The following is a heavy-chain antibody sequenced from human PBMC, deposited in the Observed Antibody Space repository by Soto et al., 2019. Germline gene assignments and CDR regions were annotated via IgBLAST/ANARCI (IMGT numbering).Heavy chain of an antibody. V-gene: IGHV3-30*18. CDR1: GFTFSGYG. CDR3: AKSEGYCSTTSGSPDY. CDR2: VSYDGNNK. D-gene: IGHD2-2*01. Sequence: QGQLVESGGGVVQPGRSLRLSCAASGFTFSGYGMHWVRQAPGKGLEWVAGVSYDGNNKYYADSLKGRFTISRDNSKDTLYLQMNSRRAEDTAVYYCAKSEGYCSTTSGSPDYWGQGTLVTISS. J-gene: IGHJ4*02.